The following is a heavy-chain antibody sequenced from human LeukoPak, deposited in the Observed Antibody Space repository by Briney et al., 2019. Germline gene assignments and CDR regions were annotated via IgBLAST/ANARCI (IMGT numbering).Heavy chain of an antibody. V-gene: IGHV3-7*04. J-gene: IGHJ4*02. D-gene: IGHD1-1*01. CDR2: INQGGSEK. Sequence: PGGSLRLSCAASGFTFSSYAMSWVRQAPGKGLEWVANINQGGSEKQYVDSVKGRFIISRDNAKKSLYLQMNSLRVEDTAVYYCARDRHRNDLEYWGQGTLVTVSS. CDR3: ARDRHRNDLEY. CDR1: GFTFSSYA.